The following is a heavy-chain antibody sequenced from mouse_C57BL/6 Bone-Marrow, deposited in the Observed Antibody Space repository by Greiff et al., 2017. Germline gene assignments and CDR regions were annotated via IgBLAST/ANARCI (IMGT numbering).Heavy chain of an antibody. CDR1: GYTFTSYW. Sequence: VQLQQPGAELVKPGASVKMSCTASGYTFTSYWLTWVKQRPGQGLQWFGDIYPGSGSTNYNEKFKSKATLTVDTSSSTAYMQFITLTSEDSAVYNCAKKLSCDFAYWGQGTMVTVSA. V-gene: IGHV1-55*01. D-gene: IGHD1-1*01. CDR3: AKKLSCDFAY. CDR2: IYPGSGST. J-gene: IGHJ3*01.